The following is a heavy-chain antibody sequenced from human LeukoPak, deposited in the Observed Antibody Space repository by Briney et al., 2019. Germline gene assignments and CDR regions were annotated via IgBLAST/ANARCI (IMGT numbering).Heavy chain of an antibody. Sequence: SVKVSCKASGFTFTSSAMQWVRQARGQRLEWIVWIVVGSGNTNYAQKFQERITITRDMSTSTAYRELSSLRSEDTAVYYCAANTPRVVREDAFDIWGQGTMVTVSS. V-gene: IGHV1-58*02. CDR2: IVVGSGNT. CDR3: AANTPRVVREDAFDI. D-gene: IGHD2-21*01. CDR1: GFTFTSSA. J-gene: IGHJ3*02.